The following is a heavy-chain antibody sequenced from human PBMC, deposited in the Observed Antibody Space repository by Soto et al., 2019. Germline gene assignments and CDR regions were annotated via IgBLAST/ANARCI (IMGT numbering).Heavy chain of an antibody. CDR2: IYYSGST. CDR1: GGSISSGDYY. CDR3: ARGYCSSTSCYNRYFDY. V-gene: IGHV4-30-4*01. J-gene: IGHJ4*02. Sequence: QVQLQESGPGLVKPSQTLSLTCTVSGGSISSGDYYWSWIRQPPGKGLEWIGYIYYSGSTYYNPSLKSRVTISVDTSKNQFSLKLSSVTAADTAVYYCARGYCSSTSCYNRYFDYWGQGTLVTVSS. D-gene: IGHD2-2*02.